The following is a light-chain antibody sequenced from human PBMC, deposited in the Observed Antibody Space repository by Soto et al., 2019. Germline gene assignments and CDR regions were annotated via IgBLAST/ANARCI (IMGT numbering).Light chain of an antibody. Sequence: DIQMTQSPSSLSASVGDRVTITCRASQSISSYLNWYQQKPGKAPKVLIYAASSLRSGVPSRFSGSGSGTDFTLTISSLQPEDFATYYCQQSYSIPWTFGQGTKVDIK. J-gene: IGKJ1*01. CDR1: QSISSY. CDR2: AAS. V-gene: IGKV1-39*01. CDR3: QQSYSIPWT.